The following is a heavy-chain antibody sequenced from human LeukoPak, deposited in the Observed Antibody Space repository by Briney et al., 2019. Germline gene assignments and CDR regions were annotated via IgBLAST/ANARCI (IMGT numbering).Heavy chain of an antibody. D-gene: IGHD5-12*01. CDR3: ARAWLRLNPYFDY. V-gene: IGHV1-2*02. CDR2: INPNSGGT. J-gene: IGHJ4*02. CDR1: GYTFTGYY. Sequence: ASVKVSCKASGYTFTGYYMHWVRQAPGQGLEWMGWINPNSGGTNYAQKFQGRVTMTRDTSISTSYMELSRLRSDDTAVYYCARAWLRLNPYFDYWGQGTLVAVSS.